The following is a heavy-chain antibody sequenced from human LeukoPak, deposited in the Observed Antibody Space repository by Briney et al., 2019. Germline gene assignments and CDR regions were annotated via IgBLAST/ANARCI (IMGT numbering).Heavy chain of an antibody. V-gene: IGHV4-59*01. J-gene: IGHJ5*02. CDR2: IYYSGST. D-gene: IGHD3-9*01. Sequence: SETLSLTCTVSGGSISSYYWSWIRQPPGKGLEWIGYIYYSGSTNYNPSLKSRVTISVDTSKNQFSLKLSSVTAADTAVYNCAGLTSYNWFDPWGQGTLVTVSS. CDR3: AGLTSYNWFDP. CDR1: GGSISSYY.